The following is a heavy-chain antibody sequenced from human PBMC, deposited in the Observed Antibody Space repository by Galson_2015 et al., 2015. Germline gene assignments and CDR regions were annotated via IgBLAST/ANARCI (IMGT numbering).Heavy chain of an antibody. CDR3: ARGPSIAAAGAVETASYYGMDV. Sequence: VKVSCKASGYTFTSYDLNWVRQATGQGLEWMGWMNPNSGNTGYAQKFQGRVTMTRNTSISTAYMELSSLRSEDTAVYYCARGPSIAAAGAVETASYYGMDVWGQGTTVTVSS. V-gene: IGHV1-8*01. CDR1: GYTFTSYD. D-gene: IGHD6-13*01. J-gene: IGHJ6*02. CDR2: MNPNSGNT.